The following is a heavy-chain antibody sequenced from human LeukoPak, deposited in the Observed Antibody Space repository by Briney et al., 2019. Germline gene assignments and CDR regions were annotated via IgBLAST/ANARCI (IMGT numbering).Heavy chain of an antibody. D-gene: IGHD1-26*01. CDR2: IRYDGSNK. V-gene: IGHV3-30*02. CDR1: GFTFSSYG. CDR3: AKDPLGATPYYFDY. J-gene: IGHJ4*02. Sequence: GGSLRLSCAASGFTFSSYGMHWVRQAPGKGLEWVAFIRYDGSNKYYADSVKVRFTISRDNSKNTLYLQMNSLRAEDTAVYCCAKDPLGATPYYFDYWGQGTLVTVSS.